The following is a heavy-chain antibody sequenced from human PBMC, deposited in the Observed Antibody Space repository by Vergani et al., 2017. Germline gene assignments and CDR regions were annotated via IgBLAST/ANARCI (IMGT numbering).Heavy chain of an antibody. D-gene: IGHD6-19*01. Sequence: QVQLVQSGAEVKKPGASVKVSCKASGYSFTSFEINWVRQATGQGLEWMGIINPSGGSTSYAQKFQGRVTMTRDTSTSTVYMELSSLRSEDTAMYYCARSSGWYDYWGQGTLVTVSS. V-gene: IGHV1-46*01. CDR1: GYSFTSFE. CDR2: INPSGGST. J-gene: IGHJ4*02. CDR3: ARSSGWYDY.